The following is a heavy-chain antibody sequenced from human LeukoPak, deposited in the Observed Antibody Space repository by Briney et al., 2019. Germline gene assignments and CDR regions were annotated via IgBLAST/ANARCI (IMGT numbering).Heavy chain of an antibody. J-gene: IGHJ4*02. Sequence: GGSLRLSCEGSAFIFSGHWMNWVRQTPGKGLEWVSSISSSSSYIYYADSVKGRFTISRDNAKNSLYVQMNSLRAEDTAVYYCASTPLRGTYSSGWYRVVNFDYWGQGTLVTVSS. D-gene: IGHD6-19*01. CDR3: ASTPLRGTYSSGWYRVVNFDY. CDR1: AFIFSGHW. CDR2: ISSSSSYI. V-gene: IGHV3-21*01.